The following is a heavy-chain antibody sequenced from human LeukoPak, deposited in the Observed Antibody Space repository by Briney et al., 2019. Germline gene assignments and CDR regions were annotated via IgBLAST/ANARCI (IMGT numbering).Heavy chain of an antibody. CDR1: GVSISSGGYY. Sequence: SETLSLTCTVSGVSISSGGYYWSWLRQHPGKGLEWIVYIYYSGSTHYNPSLKSRVTISVDTSKNQFSLKLSSVTAADTAVYYCARVGDTAAGTGPFDYWGQGTLVTVSS. CDR2: IYYSGST. J-gene: IGHJ4*02. CDR3: ARVGDTAAGTGPFDY. V-gene: IGHV4-31*03. D-gene: IGHD6-13*01.